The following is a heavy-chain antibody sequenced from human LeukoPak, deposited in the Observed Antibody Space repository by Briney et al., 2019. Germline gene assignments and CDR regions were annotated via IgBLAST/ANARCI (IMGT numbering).Heavy chain of an antibody. V-gene: IGHV4-39*01. CDR3: AAYCSSSSCYNKVATIDFSY. CDR2: IYYSGRT. D-gene: IGHD2-2*02. Sequence: SETLSLTCTVSGVSIRSSSYYWGWLRQPPGKGLEWSGSIYYSGRTYYNPSHKSRYTISVDTSKNQFSLKLSSVTAADTAVYYCAAYCSSSSCYNKVATIDFSYWGQGTLVTVSS. CDR1: GVSIRSSSYY. J-gene: IGHJ4*02.